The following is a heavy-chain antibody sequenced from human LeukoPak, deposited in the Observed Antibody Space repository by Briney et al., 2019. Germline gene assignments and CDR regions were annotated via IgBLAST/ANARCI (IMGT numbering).Heavy chain of an antibody. CDR3: AGYSYGVRPS. V-gene: IGHV6-1*01. CDR1: GDSVPSNSAA. CDR2: TYYRSKWYN. J-gene: IGHJ5*02. D-gene: IGHD5-18*01. Sequence: QSQTLSLTCVISGDSVPSNSAAWNWIRQSPSRGLEWLGRTYYRSKWYNDYAVSVKSRITINPDTSKNQFSLHLNSVTPEDTAVYYCAGYSYGVRPSWGQGTLVTVSS.